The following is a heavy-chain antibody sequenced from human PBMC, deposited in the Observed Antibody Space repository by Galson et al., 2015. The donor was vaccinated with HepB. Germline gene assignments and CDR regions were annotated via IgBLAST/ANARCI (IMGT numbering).Heavy chain of an antibody. Sequence: QSGAEVKKPGESLKISCKGSGYSFTSYWIGWVRQMPGKGLEWMGSIYPGDSDTRYSPSFQGQVTISADKSISTAYLQWSSLKASDTAMYYCASVRGYSHGYGGYFDYWGQGTLVTVSS. V-gene: IGHV5-51*03. J-gene: IGHJ4*02. CDR1: GYSFTSYW. CDR2: IYPGDSDT. CDR3: ASVRGYSHGYGGYFDY. D-gene: IGHD5-18*01.